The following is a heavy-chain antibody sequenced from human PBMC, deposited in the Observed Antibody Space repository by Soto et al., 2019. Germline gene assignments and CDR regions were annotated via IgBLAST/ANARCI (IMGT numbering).Heavy chain of an antibody. V-gene: IGHV3-30*03. D-gene: IGHD3-16*01. CDR1: GFTFGSYG. Sequence: PGESLKISCAASGFTFGSYGMHWVRQAPGKGLEWVAFISYDGSEEYYADSVKGRFTISRDKSRNTLSLQMSSLRPEDTAVYYCARVLRSYGFDYWGQGTLVTVSS. J-gene: IGHJ4*02. CDR2: ISYDGSEE. CDR3: ARVLRSYGFDY.